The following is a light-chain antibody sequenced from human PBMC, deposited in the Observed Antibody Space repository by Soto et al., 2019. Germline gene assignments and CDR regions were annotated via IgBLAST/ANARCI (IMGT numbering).Light chain of an antibody. CDR1: QSIGAY. CDR2: AAS. Sequence: EIEMTHAKSNMCASAGEGSTNICLASQSIGAYLNWYQQKPGKAPNLLIYAASSLQSGVPSRFSGSGSGTDFTLTFCSLQPEDFATDDCQQSYDSPMTFGQGTKLDIK. CDR3: QQSYDSPMT. V-gene: IGKV1-39*01. J-gene: IGKJ3*01.